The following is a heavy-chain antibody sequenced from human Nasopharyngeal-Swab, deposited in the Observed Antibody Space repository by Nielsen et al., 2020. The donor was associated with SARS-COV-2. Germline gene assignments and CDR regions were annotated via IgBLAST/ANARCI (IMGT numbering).Heavy chain of an antibody. CDR1: GVSLSTSGMC. CDR2: IDWEDDK. J-gene: IGHJ5*02. Sequence: SGPTLAKPTQTLTLTCTFSGVSLSTSGMCVSWIRQPPGTALEWLALIDWEDDKYYTTSLKTRLTISKDTSKNQVVLTMTNMDPVDTATYYCARTLRSGSDYTPWFDPWGQGALVTVSS. CDR3: ARTLRSGSDYTPWFDP. V-gene: IGHV2-70*01. D-gene: IGHD3-10*02.